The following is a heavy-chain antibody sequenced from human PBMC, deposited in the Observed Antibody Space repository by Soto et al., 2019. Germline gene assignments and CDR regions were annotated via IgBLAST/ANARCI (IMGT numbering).Heavy chain of an antibody. CDR3: ARVSGYSSGWYLYYYMDV. Sequence: GASVKVSCKASGYTFTSYYMHWVRQAHGQGLEWMGIFNPSGGSTSYAQKFQGRVTMTRDTSTSTVYMELSSLRSEDTAVYYCARVSGYSSGWYLYYYMDVWGKGTTVTVSS. D-gene: IGHD6-19*01. CDR1: GYTFTSYY. CDR2: FNPSGGST. J-gene: IGHJ6*03. V-gene: IGHV1-46*03.